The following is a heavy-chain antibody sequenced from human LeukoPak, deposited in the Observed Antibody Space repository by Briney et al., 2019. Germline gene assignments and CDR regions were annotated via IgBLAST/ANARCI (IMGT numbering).Heavy chain of an antibody. CDR1: GGSISSGGYC. Sequence: SQTLSLTCAVSGGSISSGGYCWSWIRQPPGKGLEWIGYIYHSGSTYYNPSLKSRVTISVDRSKNQFSLKLSSVTAADTAVYYCARAWISRGYYNPYYFDYWGQGTLVTVSS. J-gene: IGHJ4*02. V-gene: IGHV4-30-2*01. CDR2: IYHSGST. D-gene: IGHD3-22*01. CDR3: ARAWISRGYYNPYYFDY.